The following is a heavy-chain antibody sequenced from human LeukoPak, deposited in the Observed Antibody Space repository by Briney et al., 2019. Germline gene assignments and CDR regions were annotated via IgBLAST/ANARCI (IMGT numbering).Heavy chain of an antibody. CDR2: IYYSGST. CDR1: GGSISSYY. D-gene: IGHD5-18*01. Sequence: SETLSLTCTVSGGSISSYYWSWIRQLPGKGLEWIGYIYYSGSTNYNPSLKSRVTISVDTSKNQFSLKLSSVTAADTAVYYCARDQGYSYGSYDAFDIWGQGTMVTVSS. CDR3: ARDQGYSYGSYDAFDI. V-gene: IGHV4-59*01. J-gene: IGHJ3*02.